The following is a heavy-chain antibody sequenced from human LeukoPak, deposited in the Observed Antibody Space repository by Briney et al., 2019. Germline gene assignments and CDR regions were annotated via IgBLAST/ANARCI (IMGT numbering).Heavy chain of an antibody. CDR3: ARDQNSGYGNDAFDI. CDR2: ISSSDSTI. V-gene: IGHV3-48*04. D-gene: IGHD5-12*01. Sequence: GGSLRLSCAASGFTFSSYAMSWVRQAPGKGLEWVSYISSSDSTIYYADSVKGRFTISRDNAKNSLYLQMNSLRTEDTAVYYCARDQNSGYGNDAFDIWGQGTMVTVSS. CDR1: GFTFSSYA. J-gene: IGHJ3*02.